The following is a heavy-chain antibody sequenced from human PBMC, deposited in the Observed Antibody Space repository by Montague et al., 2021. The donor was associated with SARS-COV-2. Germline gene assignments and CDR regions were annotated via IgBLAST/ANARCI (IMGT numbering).Heavy chain of an antibody. CDR2: ISYTGRT. D-gene: IGHD2-8*01. Sequence: SETLSLTCTVSGGSISSPDYYWGWIRQSPGKGLEWIGSISYTGRTYYNPSLRSRVSFSMDTSKNHFSLSLSSVTVADTAVYFCARQLPSYCATNKCYPYYFDGLGPGALVTGPS. CDR1: GGSISSPDYY. J-gene: IGHJ4*02. CDR3: ARQLPSYCATNKCYPYYFDG. V-gene: IGHV4-39*01.